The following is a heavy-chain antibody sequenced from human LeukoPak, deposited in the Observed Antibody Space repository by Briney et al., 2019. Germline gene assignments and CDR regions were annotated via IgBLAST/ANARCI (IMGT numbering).Heavy chain of an antibody. CDR3: ARDGLYGTTVTTYSGMDV. CDR2: INSDGSST. Sequence: PGGSLRLSCAASGFTFSSYGMHWVRQAPGKGLVWVSRINSDGSSTSYADSVKGRFTISRDNAKNTLYLQMNSLRAEDTAVYYCARDGLYGTTVTTYSGMDVWGQGTTVTVSS. V-gene: IGHV3-74*01. J-gene: IGHJ6*02. D-gene: IGHD4-17*01. CDR1: GFTFSSYG.